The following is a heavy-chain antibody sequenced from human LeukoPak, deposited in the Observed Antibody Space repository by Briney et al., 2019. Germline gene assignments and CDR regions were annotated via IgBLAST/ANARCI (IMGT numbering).Heavy chain of an antibody. CDR3: VKVYYGDYYGGNAFDI. J-gene: IGHJ3*02. D-gene: IGHD4-17*01. CDR2: ISGNGGST. V-gene: IGHV3-64D*06. CDR1: GFTFSSYA. Sequence: GGSLRLSCSASGFTFSSYAMHWVRQAPGKGLEYVSAISGNGGSTYYADSVKGRFTISRDNSNNTLYLQMSSLRAEDTAVYYCVKVYYGDYYGGNAFDIWGQGTMVTVSS.